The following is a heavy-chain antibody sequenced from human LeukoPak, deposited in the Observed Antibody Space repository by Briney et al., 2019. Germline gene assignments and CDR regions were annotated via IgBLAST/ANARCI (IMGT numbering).Heavy chain of an antibody. V-gene: IGHV1-46*01. CDR1: GYTFTSYY. D-gene: IGHD6-19*01. CDR2: INPSGGST. Sequence: AASVTVSCKASGYTFTSYYMHWVRQAPGQGLEWMGIINPSGGSTSYAQKFQGRVTMTRDMSTTTAYMELRSLRSDDTAMYYCARDVRWHSSGWDRPLFDYWGQGTLVTVSS. J-gene: IGHJ4*02. CDR3: ARDVRWHSSGWDRPLFDY.